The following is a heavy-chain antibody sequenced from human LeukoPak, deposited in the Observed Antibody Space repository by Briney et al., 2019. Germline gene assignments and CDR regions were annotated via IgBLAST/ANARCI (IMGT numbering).Heavy chain of an antibody. CDR2: ISSSSSYI. D-gene: IGHD1-26*01. CDR3: AASIIGRPFDY. V-gene: IGHV3-21*04. J-gene: IGHJ4*02. CDR1: GFTFSSYS. Sequence: GGSLRLSCAASGFTFSSYSMNWVRQAPGKGLEWVSSISSSSSYIYYADSVKGRFTISRDNAKNSLYLQMNSLRAEDTAVYYCAASIIGRPFDYWGQGTLVIVSS.